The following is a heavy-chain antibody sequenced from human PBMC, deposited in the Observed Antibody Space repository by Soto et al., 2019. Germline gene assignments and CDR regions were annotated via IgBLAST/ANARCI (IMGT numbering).Heavy chain of an antibody. CDR1: GDSVSSNSAA. V-gene: IGHV6-1*01. D-gene: IGHD2-2*01. Sequence: SQTLSLTCAIPGDSVSSNSAAWNWIRQSPSRGLEWLGRTYYRSKWYNDYAVSVKSRITINPDTSKNQFSLQLNSVTPEDTAVYYCARVATPQDIVVVPAADAFDIWGQGTMVTVSS. J-gene: IGHJ3*02. CDR3: ARVATPQDIVVVPAADAFDI. CDR2: TYYRSKWYN.